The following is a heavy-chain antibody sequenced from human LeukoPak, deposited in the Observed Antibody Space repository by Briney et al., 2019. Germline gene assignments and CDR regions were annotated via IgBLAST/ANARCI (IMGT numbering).Heavy chain of an antibody. CDR3: APESPYCGGDCRGDYFDY. J-gene: IGHJ4*02. Sequence: GGSQRLSCAASGFTFSSYAMRWVRQSPGNGLEWVSAISGSGGSTYYADSVKGRFTISRDNSKNTLYLQMNSLRAEDTAVYYCAPESPYCGGDCRGDYFDYWGQGTLVTVSS. D-gene: IGHD2-21*01. CDR1: GFTFSSYA. CDR2: ISGSGGST. V-gene: IGHV3-23*01.